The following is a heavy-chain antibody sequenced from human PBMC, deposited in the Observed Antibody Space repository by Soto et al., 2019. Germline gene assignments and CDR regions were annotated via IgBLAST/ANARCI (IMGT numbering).Heavy chain of an antibody. CDR2: IYYSGST. J-gene: IGHJ3*02. V-gene: IGHV4-59*08. CDR1: GGSISSYY. Sequence: QVQLQESGPGLVKPSETLSLTCTVSGGSISSYYWSWIRQPPGKGLEWIGYIYYSGSTNYNPSLKSRVTISVDTSKNQFSLKLSSVTAADAAVYYCARHGDYVEAVDIWGQGTMVTVSS. CDR3: ARHGDYVEAVDI. D-gene: IGHD4-17*01.